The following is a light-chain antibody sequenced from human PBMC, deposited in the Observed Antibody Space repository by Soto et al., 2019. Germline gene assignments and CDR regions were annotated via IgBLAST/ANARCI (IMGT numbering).Light chain of an antibody. J-gene: IGLJ2*01. Sequence: QSALTQPASVSGSPGQLITISCTGTSSDVGSHNFVSWYQQHPGKAPELMIYEVSKRPSGVSSRFSGSKSGNTASLTISGLQAEDEADYYCYSYVGSISFGGGTKLTVL. CDR2: EVS. CDR3: YSYVGSIS. CDR1: SSDVGSHNF. V-gene: IGLV2-23*02.